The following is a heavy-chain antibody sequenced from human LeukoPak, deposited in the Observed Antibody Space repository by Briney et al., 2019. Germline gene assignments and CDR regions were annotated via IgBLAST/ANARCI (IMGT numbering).Heavy chain of an antibody. Sequence: GGSLRLSCTASGFTFCDYAMSWFRQAPGKGLEWVGFIRSKAYGGTTEYAASEKGRFTISRDDSKSIAYLHMHSLKTEDTAGYYCIRGEYSISADDYWGQGTLVTVSS. CDR2: IRSKAYGGTT. CDR1: GFTFCDYA. CDR3: IRGEYSISADDY. D-gene: IGHD6-6*01. J-gene: IGHJ4*02. V-gene: IGHV3-49*03.